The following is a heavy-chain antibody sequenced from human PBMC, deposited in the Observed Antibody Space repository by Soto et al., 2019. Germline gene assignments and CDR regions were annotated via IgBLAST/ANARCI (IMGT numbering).Heavy chain of an antibody. CDR2: IYYSGST. Sequence: SETLSLTCTVSGGSISSGGYYWSWIRQHPGKGLEWIGYIYYSGSTYYNPSLKSRVTISVDTSKNQFSLKLSSVTAADTAVYYCARGPSFRTIFGGGSRFDPWGQGTLVTVSS. D-gene: IGHD3-3*01. V-gene: IGHV4-31*03. J-gene: IGHJ5*02. CDR1: GGSISSGGYY. CDR3: ARGPSFRTIFGGGSRFDP.